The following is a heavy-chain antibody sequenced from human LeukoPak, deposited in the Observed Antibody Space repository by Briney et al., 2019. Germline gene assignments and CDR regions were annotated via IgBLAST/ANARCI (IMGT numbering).Heavy chain of an antibody. CDR3: ARAPRSWGFGY. V-gene: IGHV1-8*01. CDR1: GYTFTSYD. Sequence: ASVKVSCKASGYTFTSYDFNWLRQATGQGPEWMGWMNPNSGATGYAQKFQGRITMTRSASINTAYMELTDLRSEDTAVYYCARAPRSWGFGYWGQGTLVTVSS. J-gene: IGHJ4*02. D-gene: IGHD7-27*01. CDR2: MNPNSGAT.